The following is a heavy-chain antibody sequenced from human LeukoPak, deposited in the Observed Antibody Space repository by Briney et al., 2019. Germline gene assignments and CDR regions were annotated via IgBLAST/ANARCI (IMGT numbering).Heavy chain of an antibody. CDR3: ARGPRSIVVVPAAIRPDYYYYYMDV. Sequence: ASVKVSCKASGYTFTSYDINWVRQATGQGLEWMGWMNPNSGNTGYAQKFQGRVTITRNTSISTAYMELSSLRSEDTAVYYCARGPRSIVVVPAAIRPDYYYYYMDVWGKGTTVTVSS. CDR2: MNPNSGNT. CDR1: GYTFTSYD. J-gene: IGHJ6*03. D-gene: IGHD2-2*02. V-gene: IGHV1-8*03.